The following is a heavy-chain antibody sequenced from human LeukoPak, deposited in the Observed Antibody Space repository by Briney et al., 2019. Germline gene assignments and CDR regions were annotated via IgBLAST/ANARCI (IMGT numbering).Heavy chain of an antibody. Sequence: GGSLRLSCAASGFTFSNYWMHWVRQTPGKGLVWVSRINSDASVTTYADSVKGRLTISRDNAKNTLYLQMNSLRAEDTAVYYCARVTAVAGTSVGVDAWGQGILVTVS. V-gene: IGHV3-74*01. CDR2: INSDASVT. D-gene: IGHD6-19*01. J-gene: IGHJ4*02. CDR3: ARVTAVAGTSVGVDA. CDR1: GFTFSNYW.